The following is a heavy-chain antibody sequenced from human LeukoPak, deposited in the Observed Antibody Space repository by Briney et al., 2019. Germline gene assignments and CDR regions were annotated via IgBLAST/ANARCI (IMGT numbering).Heavy chain of an antibody. J-gene: IGHJ4*02. V-gene: IGHV3-23*01. D-gene: IGHD3-10*01. CDR3: AKSVLLWFGELLGFDY. Sequence: GGSLRLSCAASGFTFSSYSMNWVRQAPGKGLEWVSGITGRGENTYYADSVKGRFTISRDNSKNTLYLQMNSLRAEDTAVYYCAKSVLLWFGELLGFDYWGQGTLVTVSS. CDR2: ITGRGENT. CDR1: GFTFSSYS.